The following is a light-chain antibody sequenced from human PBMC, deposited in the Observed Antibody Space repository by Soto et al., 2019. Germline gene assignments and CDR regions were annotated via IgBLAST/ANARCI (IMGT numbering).Light chain of an antibody. V-gene: IGKV3-11*01. CDR3: QQRSNWPPIT. CDR2: DAS. J-gene: IGKJ5*01. CDR1: QSVSSY. Sequence: EIVLTQSPATLSLSPGERATLSCRASQSVSSYLAWYQQKSGQAPRLLIYDASNRATGIPARFSGSGSGTDFTLTISSLEPEDFAVYYCQQRSNWPPITFGEGTRLGIK.